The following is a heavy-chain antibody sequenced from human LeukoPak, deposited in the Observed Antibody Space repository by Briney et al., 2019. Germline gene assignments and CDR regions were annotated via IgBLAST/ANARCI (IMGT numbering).Heavy chain of an antibody. CDR2: INHSGST. CDR3: ARGWNYYGSGSYYKRSYNWFDP. Sequence: PSETLSLTCTVSGGSISTYYWSWVRQPPGKGLEWIGEINHSGSTNYNPSLKSRVTISVDTSKNQFSLKLSSVTAADTAVYYCARGWNYYGSGSYYKRSYNWFDPWGQGTLVTVSS. J-gene: IGHJ5*02. V-gene: IGHV4-34*01. CDR1: GGSISTYY. D-gene: IGHD3-10*01.